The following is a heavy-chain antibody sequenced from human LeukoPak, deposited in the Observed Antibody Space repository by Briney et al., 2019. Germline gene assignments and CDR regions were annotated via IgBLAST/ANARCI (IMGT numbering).Heavy chain of an antibody. D-gene: IGHD5-24*01. Sequence: GGSLRLSCAASGFTFRRYSMNWIRQAPGKELEWISYINEGSNNIFYADSVKGRFTISRDNAKNSLHLQMNSLRVDDTAVYYCARDDLTNGYNGNFWGQGTLVTVSS. CDR1: GFTFRRYS. V-gene: IGHV3-48*01. CDR2: INEGSNNI. CDR3: ARDDLTNGYNGNF. J-gene: IGHJ4*02.